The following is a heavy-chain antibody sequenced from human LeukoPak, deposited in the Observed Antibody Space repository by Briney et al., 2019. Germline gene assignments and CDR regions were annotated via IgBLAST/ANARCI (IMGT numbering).Heavy chain of an antibody. CDR3: ARVRRITMIVVWDYNWFDP. Sequence: RASVNVSCQASGFTFTNSAMQWVRQARGQRLEWIGWMVVGSGNKNYAQKLQGRVTMSTDTSTRRAYMELRSLRSDDTAVYYCARVRRITMIVVWDYNWFDPWGQGTLVTVSS. J-gene: IGHJ5*02. D-gene: IGHD3-22*01. CDR1: GFTFTNSA. V-gene: IGHV1-58*02. CDR2: MVVGSGNK.